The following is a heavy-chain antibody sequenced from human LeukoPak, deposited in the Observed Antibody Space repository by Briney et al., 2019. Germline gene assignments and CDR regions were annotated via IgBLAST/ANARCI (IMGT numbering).Heavy chain of an antibody. CDR2: INHSGST. Sequence: SETLSLTCAVYGGSFSGYYWSWIRQPPGKGLEWIGEINHSGSTNYNPSLKSRVTISVDTSKNQFSLKLSSVTAADTAVYYCARRGPNYYDSSGPDYWGQGTLVTVSS. CDR3: ARRGPNYYDSSGPDY. D-gene: IGHD3-22*01. V-gene: IGHV4-34*01. J-gene: IGHJ4*02. CDR1: GGSFSGYY.